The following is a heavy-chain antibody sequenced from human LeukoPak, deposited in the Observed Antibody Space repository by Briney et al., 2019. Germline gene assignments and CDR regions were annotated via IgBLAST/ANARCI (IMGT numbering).Heavy chain of an antibody. CDR2: INWNGGST. D-gene: IGHD6-19*01. CDR1: GFTFDDYG. CDR3: ARDLGAAVAGDFDY. J-gene: IGHJ4*02. V-gene: IGHV3-20*04. Sequence: GGSLRLSCAASGFTFDDYGMSWVRQAPGKGLEWVSVINWNGGSTGYADSVKGRFTISRDNAKNSLYLQMNSLRAEDTALYYCARDLGAAVAGDFDYWGQGTLVTVSS.